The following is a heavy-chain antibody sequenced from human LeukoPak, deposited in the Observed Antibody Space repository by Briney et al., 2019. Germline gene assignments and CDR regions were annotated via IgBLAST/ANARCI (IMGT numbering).Heavy chain of an antibody. CDR3: ATADWESFYFDS. J-gene: IGHJ4*02. CDR2: TSYSEGT. V-gene: IGHV4-31*03. CDR1: GGSVSRGGYY. D-gene: IGHD1-26*01. Sequence: SCTVSGGSVSRGGYYWNWIRQHPGKGLEWIGFTSYSEGTYYNPSLMSRITISVDRSQNQFSLKMRDVTAADTAVYFCATADWESFYFDSWGQGALVAVSS.